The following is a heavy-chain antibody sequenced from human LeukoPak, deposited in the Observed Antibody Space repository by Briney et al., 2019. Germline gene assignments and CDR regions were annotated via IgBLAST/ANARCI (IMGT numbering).Heavy chain of an antibody. CDR1: GYTFTGYY. V-gene: IGHV1-2*04. CDR3: AKTSCSGGSCYLDY. Sequence: ASVKVSCKASGYTFTGYYMHWVRQAPGQGLEWMGRINPNSGGTNYAQKFQGWVTMTRDTSISTAYMELSRLRSDDTAVYYCAKTSCSGGSCYLDYWGQGTLVTVSS. J-gene: IGHJ4*02. D-gene: IGHD2-15*01. CDR2: INPNSGGT.